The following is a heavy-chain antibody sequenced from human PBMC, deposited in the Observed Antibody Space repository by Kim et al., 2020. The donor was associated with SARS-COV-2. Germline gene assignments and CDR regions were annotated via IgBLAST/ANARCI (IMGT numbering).Heavy chain of an antibody. J-gene: IGHJ6*02. D-gene: IGHD1-7*01. Sequence: GGSLRLSCAASGFTFDDYGMSWVRQAPGKGLEWVSGINWNGGSTGYADSVKGRFTISRDNAKNSLYLQMNSLRAEDTALYHCARVSWNYARNYYYYGMDVWGQGTTVTVSS. CDR2: INWNGGST. CDR3: ARVSWNYARNYYYYGMDV. CDR1: GFTFDDYG. V-gene: IGHV3-20*01.